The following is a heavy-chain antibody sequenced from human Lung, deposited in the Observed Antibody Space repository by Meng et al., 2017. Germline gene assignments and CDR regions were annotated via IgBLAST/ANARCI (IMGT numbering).Heavy chain of an antibody. J-gene: IGHJ4*02. Sequence: QVQVKQWGAGLLMPSETLSLTCVVSGGSFSDYYWSWIRQPPGKGLEWIGEINHSGSTNYNPSLESRATISVDTSQNNLSLKLSSVTAADSAVYYCARGPTTMAHDFDYWGQGTLVTVSS. V-gene: IGHV4-34*01. D-gene: IGHD4-11*01. CDR3: ARGPTTMAHDFDY. CDR2: INHSGST. CDR1: GGSFSDYY.